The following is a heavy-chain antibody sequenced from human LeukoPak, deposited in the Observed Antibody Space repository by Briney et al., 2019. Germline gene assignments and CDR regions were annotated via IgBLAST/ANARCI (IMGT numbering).Heavy chain of an antibody. V-gene: IGHV3-21*01. CDR1: GFTISSNY. D-gene: IGHD1-26*01. CDR2: ISSSSSYI. CDR3: ARGPLGATVDY. Sequence: GGSLRLSCAASGFTISSNYMAWVRQAPGKGLEWVSSISSSSSYIYYADSVKGRFTISRDNAKNSLYLQMNSLRAEDTAVYYCARGPLGATVDYWGQGTLVTVSS. J-gene: IGHJ4*02.